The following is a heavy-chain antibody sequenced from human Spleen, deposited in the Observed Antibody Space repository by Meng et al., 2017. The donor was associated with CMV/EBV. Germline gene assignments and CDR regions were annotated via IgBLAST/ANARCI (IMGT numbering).Heavy chain of an antibody. CDR3: ARDGGGSGWTNYYYYGMDV. D-gene: IGHD6-19*01. J-gene: IGHJ6*02. V-gene: IGHV3-30*04. CDR2: ISNDGGNK. CDR1: GFTFNTYV. Sequence: GESLKISCAASGFTFNTYVMHWVRQAPGKGLEWVAVISNDGGNKYYADSVKGRFTISRDNSKNTLYLQMNSLRAEDTAVYYCARDGGGSGWTNYYYYGMDVWGQGTTVTVSS.